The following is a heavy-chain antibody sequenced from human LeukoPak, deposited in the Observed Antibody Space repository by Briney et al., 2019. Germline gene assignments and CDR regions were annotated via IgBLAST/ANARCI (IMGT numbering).Heavy chain of an antibody. Sequence: GGSLRLSCAASGFTFSSYSMNWVRQAPGKGLEWVSSISSSSSYIYYADSVKGRFTISRDNAANSLYLQLNSLRAEDTAVYYCARDLLYAFDIWGQGTMVTVSS. CDR3: ARDLLYAFDI. CDR1: GFTFSSYS. V-gene: IGHV3-21*01. J-gene: IGHJ3*02. CDR2: ISSSSSYI. D-gene: IGHD3-16*01.